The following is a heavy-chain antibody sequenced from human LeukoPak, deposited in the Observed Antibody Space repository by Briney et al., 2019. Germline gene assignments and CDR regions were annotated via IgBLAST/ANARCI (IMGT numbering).Heavy chain of an antibody. CDR2: IKQDGSER. D-gene: IGHD2-15*01. Sequence: QSGGSLRLSCAASGFTFSGFSMSWVRQSPTKGLEWVANIKQDGSERYYVDSVKGRFTISRDNAKNSLSLQMNNLRVEDTAVYYCARGKYTHAEYFQHWGQGTLVTVSS. V-gene: IGHV3-7*01. CDR3: ARGKYTHAEYFQH. J-gene: IGHJ1*01. CDR1: GFTFSGFS.